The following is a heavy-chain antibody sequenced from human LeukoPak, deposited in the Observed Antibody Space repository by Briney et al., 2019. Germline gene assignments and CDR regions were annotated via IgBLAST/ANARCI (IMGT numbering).Heavy chain of an antibody. J-gene: IGHJ4*02. CDR1: GYTFTGYH. CDR2: INPNSGGT. Sequence: GASVKVSCKASGYTFTGYHMHWVRQAPGQGLEWMGWINPNSGGTNYAQKFQGRVTMTRDTSISTAYMELSRLRSDDTAVYYCARDRRGPYDSSGYRRSKFDYWGQGTLVTVSS. CDR3: ARDRRGPYDSSGYRRSKFDY. V-gene: IGHV1-2*02. D-gene: IGHD3-22*01.